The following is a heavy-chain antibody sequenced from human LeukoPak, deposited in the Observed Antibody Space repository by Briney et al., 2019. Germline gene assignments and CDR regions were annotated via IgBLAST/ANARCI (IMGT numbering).Heavy chain of an antibody. CDR2: INHNGNVN. V-gene: IGHV3-7*03. Sequence: GGSLRLSCAASEFTFSSYWMSWVRQAPGKGLEWVASINHNGNVNYYVDSVKGRFTISRDNAKNSLYLQMSNLRAEDTAVYFCARGGGLDVWGQGATVTVSS. D-gene: IGHD3-16*01. CDR1: EFTFSSYW. J-gene: IGHJ6*02. CDR3: ARGGGLDV.